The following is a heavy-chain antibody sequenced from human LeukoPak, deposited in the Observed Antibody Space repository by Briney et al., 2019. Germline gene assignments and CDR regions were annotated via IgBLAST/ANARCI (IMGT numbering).Heavy chain of an antibody. Sequence: GASVKVSCKASGYTFTDNYMHWVRQAPGQGLEWMGWINPYSGGTVYAQKFQGRVTMTRDTSIRTFYMELSRLRSDDTAVYYCARDVGEYCSSTSCYASDYWGQGTLVTVSS. CDR3: ARDVGEYCSSTSCYASDY. D-gene: IGHD2-2*01. V-gene: IGHV1-2*02. J-gene: IGHJ4*02. CDR1: GYTFTDNY. CDR2: INPYSGGT.